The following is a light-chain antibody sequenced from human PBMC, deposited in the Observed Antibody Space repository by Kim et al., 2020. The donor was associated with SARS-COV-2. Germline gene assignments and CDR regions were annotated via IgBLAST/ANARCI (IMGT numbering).Light chain of an antibody. Sequence: SYELTQPPSVSGAPGKTARITCGGNNIGSKSVHWYQQKPGQAPVLVIYYDSDRPSGIPERFSGSNSGNTATLTISRVEAGDEADYYCQVWDSSSDHRVFG. CDR1: NIGSKS. J-gene: IGLJ3*02. CDR3: QVWDSSSDHRV. V-gene: IGLV3-21*04. CDR2: YDS.